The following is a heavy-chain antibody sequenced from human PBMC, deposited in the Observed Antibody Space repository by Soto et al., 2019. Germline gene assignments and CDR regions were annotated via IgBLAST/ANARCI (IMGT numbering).Heavy chain of an antibody. Sequence: QVQLVQSGAEVKKPGSSVKVSCTASGGTFSSYAISWVRQAPGQGLEWMGAIMPMFGSANYAQKFQGTVTITADDATSTAYMELSSLRSDDTAVYYCARWTIAAASDFDYCGQGTLITVSS. CDR2: IMPMFGSA. CDR1: GGTFSSYA. V-gene: IGHV1-69*01. D-gene: IGHD6-25*01. J-gene: IGHJ4*02. CDR3: ARWTIAAASDFDY.